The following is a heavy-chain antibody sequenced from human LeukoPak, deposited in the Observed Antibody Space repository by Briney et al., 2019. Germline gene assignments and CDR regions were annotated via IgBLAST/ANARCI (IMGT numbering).Heavy chain of an antibody. CDR1: GFAFSSYE. V-gene: IGHV3-48*03. Sequence: GGSLRLSCAASGFAFSSYEMNWVRQAPGKGLEWVSYISSSGSTIYYADSVKGRFTISRDNAKNSLYLQMNSLRAEDTAVYYCAREARYCSSTSCSYFDYWGQGTLVTVSS. CDR3: AREARYCSSTSCSYFDY. J-gene: IGHJ4*02. D-gene: IGHD2-2*01. CDR2: ISSSGSTI.